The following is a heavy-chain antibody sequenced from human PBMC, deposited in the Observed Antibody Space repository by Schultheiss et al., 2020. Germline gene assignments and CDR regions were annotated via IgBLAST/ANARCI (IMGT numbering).Heavy chain of an antibody. D-gene: IGHD2-2*01. J-gene: IGHJ6*03. CDR1: GFTFSDYY. V-gene: IGHV4-34*01. Sequence: GSLRLSCAASGFTFSDYYMSWIRQPPGKGLEWIGEINHSGSTNYNPSLKSRVTISVDTSKNQFSLKLSSVTAADTAVYYCARGQGSTSRYFGGYYYYYYMDVWGKGTTVTVSS. CDR3: ARGQGSTSRYFGGYYYYYYMDV. CDR2: INHSGST.